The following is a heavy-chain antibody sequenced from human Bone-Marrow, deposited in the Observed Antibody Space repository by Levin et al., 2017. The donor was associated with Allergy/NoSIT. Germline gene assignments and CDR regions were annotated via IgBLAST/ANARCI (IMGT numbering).Heavy chain of an antibody. CDR2: IYYSGST. Sequence: SETLSLTCTVSGGSISSSSYYWGWIRQPPGKGLEWIASIYYSGSTFYNPSLKSRVTISVDTSENQFSLKLNSVTAADTAVYYCARHNTYDILTGDSPQAWFDPWGQGTRVTVSS. D-gene: IGHD3-9*01. V-gene: IGHV4-39*01. CDR1: GGSISSSSYY. CDR3: ARHNTYDILTGDSPQAWFDP. J-gene: IGHJ5*02.